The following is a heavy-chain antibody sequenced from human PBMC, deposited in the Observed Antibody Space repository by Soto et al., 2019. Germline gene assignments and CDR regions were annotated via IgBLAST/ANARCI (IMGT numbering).Heavy chain of an antibody. V-gene: IGHV1-69*13. J-gene: IGHJ6*02. CDR3: ARNGTETGYSYGMAV. D-gene: IGHD1-1*01. Sequence: ASVKVSCKASGGTFSDFTINWVRQAPGQRLEWMGGIIPIFDTANYAEKFQGRVTITADESTSTSFMEVSSLRSEDTAVYYCARNGTETGYSYGMAVWGQGTMVTVSS. CDR2: IIPIFDTA. CDR1: GGTFSDFT.